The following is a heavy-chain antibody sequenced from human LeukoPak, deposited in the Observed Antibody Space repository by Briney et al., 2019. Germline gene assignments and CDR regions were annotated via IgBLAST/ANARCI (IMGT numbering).Heavy chain of an antibody. D-gene: IGHD6-19*01. CDR1: GFTFSSYG. J-gene: IGHJ4*02. V-gene: IGHV3-33*06. CDR3: AKDHRSSGWSFLEGLWYFDY. CDR2: IWDDGSNK. Sequence: GGSLRLSCAASGFTFSSYGMHWVRQAPGKGLEWVAVIWDDGSNKYYADSVKGRFTISRDNSKNTLYLQMNSLRAEDTAVYYCAKDHRSSGWSFLEGLWYFDYWGQGTLVTVSS.